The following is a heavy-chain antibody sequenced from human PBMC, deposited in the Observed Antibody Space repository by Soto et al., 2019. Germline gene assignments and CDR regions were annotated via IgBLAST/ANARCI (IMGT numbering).Heavy chain of an antibody. J-gene: IGHJ4*02. CDR3: ACNRIWTGYSDYFDY. Sequence: QVQLVQSGAEVKKPGSSVKVSCKASGGTFSSYTISWVRQAPGQGLEWMGRIMPILGIANYAQKFQGRVTITADKSTSTAYMALSSLRSEDTAVYSCACNRIWTGYSDYFDYWGQGTLVTVSS. CDR1: GGTFSSYT. CDR2: IMPILGIA. D-gene: IGHD3-9*01. V-gene: IGHV1-69*02.